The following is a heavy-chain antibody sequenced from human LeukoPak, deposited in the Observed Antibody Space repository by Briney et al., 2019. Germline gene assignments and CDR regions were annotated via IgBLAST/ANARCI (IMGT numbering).Heavy chain of an antibody. CDR3: ATPHSTYYDYYYYMDV. D-gene: IGHD4-11*01. Sequence: GGSLRLSCAASGFTFSSCAMSWVRQAPGKGLEWVSATSGSGGSTYYADSVKGRFTISRDNSKNTLYLQMNSLRAEDTAVYYCATPHSTYYDYYYYMDVWGKGTTVTVSS. J-gene: IGHJ6*03. V-gene: IGHV3-23*01. CDR1: GFTFSSCA. CDR2: TSGSGGST.